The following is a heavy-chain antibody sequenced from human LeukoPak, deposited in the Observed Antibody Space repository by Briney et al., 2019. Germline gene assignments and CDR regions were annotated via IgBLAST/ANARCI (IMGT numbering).Heavy chain of an antibody. CDR1: GFSLSTSGVC. CDR3: ARFMTTETGGFDY. CDR2: IDWDDDK. J-gene: IGHJ4*02. V-gene: IGHV2-70*11. D-gene: IGHD4-17*01. Sequence: SGPALVKPTQTLTLTCTFSGFSLSTSGVCLTWIRQPPGKALEWLARIDWDDDKYYSTSLKTRLTVSKDTSKNQVVLTMTNMDPVDTATYYCARFMTTETGGFDYWGQGTLVTVSS.